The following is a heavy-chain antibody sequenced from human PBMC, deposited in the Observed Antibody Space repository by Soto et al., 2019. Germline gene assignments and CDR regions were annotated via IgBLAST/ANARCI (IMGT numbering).Heavy chain of an antibody. J-gene: IGHJ4*02. V-gene: IGHV3-7*01. D-gene: IGHD5-18*01. Sequence: EVQLVESGGGLVQPGGSLRLSCVASGLTFSSWMSWVRQAPGKGLEWVAMATQDGSGKHYVDSVKGRFTISRDSAKNSMYLQMNSLTVEGTAMYYCASLDTAMIKTAGYWGPGTPVTGFS. CDR3: ASLDTAMIKTAGY. CDR2: ATQDGSGK. CDR1: GLTFSSW.